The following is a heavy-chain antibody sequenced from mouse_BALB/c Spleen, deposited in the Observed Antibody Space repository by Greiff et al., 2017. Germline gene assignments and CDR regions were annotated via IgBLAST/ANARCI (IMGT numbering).Heavy chain of an antibody. D-gene: IGHD3-3*01. Sequence: VQLQQPGAELVKPGAPVKLSCKASGYTFTSYWMNWVKQRPGRGLEWIGRIDPSASETHYNQKFKDKATLTVDKSSSTAYIQLSSLTSEDSAVYYCARGGPSAMDYWGQGTSVTVSS. V-gene: IGHV1-69*02. CDR2: IDPSASET. J-gene: IGHJ4*01. CDR1: GYTFTSYW. CDR3: ARGGPSAMDY.